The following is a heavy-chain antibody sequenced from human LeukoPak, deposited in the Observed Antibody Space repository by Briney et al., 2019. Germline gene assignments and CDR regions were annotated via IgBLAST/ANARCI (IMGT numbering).Heavy chain of an antibody. J-gene: IGHJ4*02. CDR1: GFTFSSYW. CDR3: ASSSVAGSAYFDY. Sequence: GGSLRLSCAASGFTFSSYWMTWVRQAPGKGLEWVANIKQDGSEKYYVDSVKGRFTISRDNAKNSLYLQMNSLRAEDTAVYYCASSSVAGSAYFDYWGQGTLVTVSS. D-gene: IGHD6-19*01. CDR2: IKQDGSEK. V-gene: IGHV3-7*03.